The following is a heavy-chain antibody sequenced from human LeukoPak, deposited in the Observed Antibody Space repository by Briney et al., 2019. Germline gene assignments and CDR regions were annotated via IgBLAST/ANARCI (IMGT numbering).Heavy chain of an antibody. D-gene: IGHD3-9*01. CDR3: AKDPTQYDILTGYLDC. J-gene: IGHJ4*02. CDR2: ISYDGSNK. V-gene: IGHV3-30*18. CDR1: GFTFSSYG. Sequence: GRSLRLSCAASGFTFSSYGMHWVRRAPGKGLEWVAVISYDGSNKYYADSVKGRFTISRDNSKNTLYLQMNSLRAEDTAVYYCAKDPTQYDILTGYLDCWGQGTQVTVSS.